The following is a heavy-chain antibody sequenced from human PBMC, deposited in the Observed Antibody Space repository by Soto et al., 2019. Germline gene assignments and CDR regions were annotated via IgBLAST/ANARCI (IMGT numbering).Heavy chain of an antibody. CDR1: GDSITSYY. Sequence: ETLSLTCTVSGDSITSYYWTWIRQAAGKRLECIGRVFSSGTTNYNPSLKSRVTMSVDTSKNQLSLKLTSVTAADTAVYYCARVGDSGYYWYFDYWGQGALVTVSS. D-gene: IGHD3-22*01. CDR2: VFSSGTT. J-gene: IGHJ4*02. V-gene: IGHV4-4*07. CDR3: ARVGDSGYYWYFDY.